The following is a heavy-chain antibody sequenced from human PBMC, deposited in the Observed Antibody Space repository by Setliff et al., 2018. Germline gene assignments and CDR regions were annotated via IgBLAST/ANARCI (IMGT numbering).Heavy chain of an antibody. J-gene: IGHJ4*02. CDR1: GYTFISYG. D-gene: IGHD2-15*01. V-gene: IGHV1-18*01. CDR2: ISTNNGKT. CDR3: ARGPPEFVVAPAEGKFDY. Sequence: ASVKVSCKASGYTFISYGISWLRQAPGQGFEWMGWISTNNGKTEYSQKVQGRVTMTTDRSTSTIYMELRSLRSDDTAMYYCARGPPEFVVAPAEGKFDYWGQGTLVTVSS.